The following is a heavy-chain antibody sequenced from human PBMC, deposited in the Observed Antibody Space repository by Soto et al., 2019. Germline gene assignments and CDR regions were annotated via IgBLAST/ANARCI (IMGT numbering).Heavy chain of an antibody. V-gene: IGHV4-39*01. CDR2: IYTGST. Sequence: QLQLQESGPGLVKPSETLSLTCTVSGDFIKSSSYWWGWIRQPPGKGLQWIGSIYTGSTYYNPSLKSRLIISVDTSTNQFSLRLSSVTAADTAVYYCARRHQWLAPPIVWGQGTLVTVSS. CDR3: ARRHQWLAPPIV. D-gene: IGHD6-19*01. CDR1: GDFIKSSSYW. J-gene: IGHJ4*02.